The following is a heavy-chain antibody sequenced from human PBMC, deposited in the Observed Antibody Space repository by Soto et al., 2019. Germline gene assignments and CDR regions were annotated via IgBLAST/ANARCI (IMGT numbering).Heavy chain of an antibody. J-gene: IGHJ4*02. V-gene: IGHV4-4*02. CDR3: AREGFDHRPDY. CDR2: MFASGSS. CDR1: GDSISSPNW. Sequence: QVQLQESGPGLVKPSETLSLTCAVSGDSISSPNWWSWYRQPPGKGLELIAEMFASGSSNYNPSLNGRVTISLDTSKNHFSLKLTSLAAADTAIYYCAREGFDHRPDYWGQGIPVTVS.